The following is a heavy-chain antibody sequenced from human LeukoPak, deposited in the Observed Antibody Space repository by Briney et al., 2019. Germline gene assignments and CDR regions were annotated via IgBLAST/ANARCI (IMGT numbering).Heavy chain of an antibody. D-gene: IGHD3-22*01. V-gene: IGHV4-39*07. Sequence: SETLSLTCSVSGYSISSSSYYWGWIRQPPGKGLEWIGSIYYSGSTYYNPSLKSRVTISVDTSKNQFSLKLRSVTAADTAVYYCARVGGITMIVVLITDAFDIWGQGTMVTVSS. CDR1: GYSISSSSYY. J-gene: IGHJ3*02. CDR2: IYYSGST. CDR3: ARVGGITMIVVLITDAFDI.